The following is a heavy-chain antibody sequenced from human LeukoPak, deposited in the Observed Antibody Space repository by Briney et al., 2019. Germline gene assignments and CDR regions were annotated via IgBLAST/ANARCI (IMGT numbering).Heavy chain of an antibody. Sequence: EASVKVSCKASGYTFTDYFIHWVRQAPGQGPEWMGWINPSSGGTKFAQNFQGRVTMTRDTSISTAYMELSRPRSDDTAVYFCARDRHGSPFDFWGQGTLVTVSS. V-gene: IGHV1-2*02. CDR1: GYTFTDYF. CDR3: ARDRHGSPFDF. CDR2: INPSSGGT. J-gene: IGHJ4*01.